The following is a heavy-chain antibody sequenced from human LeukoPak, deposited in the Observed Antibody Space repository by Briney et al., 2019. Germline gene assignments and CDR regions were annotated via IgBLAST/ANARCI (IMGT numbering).Heavy chain of an antibody. D-gene: IGHD6-13*01. Sequence: GGSLRLSCAASGFTFDDYAMHWVRQAPGKGLEWVSGISWNSGSIGYADSVKGRFTISRDNAKNSLYLQMNSLRAEDTAVYYCARDIEAAGLFLDYWGQGTLVTVSS. CDR3: ARDIEAAGLFLDY. V-gene: IGHV3-9*01. J-gene: IGHJ4*02. CDR2: ISWNSGSI. CDR1: GFTFDDYA.